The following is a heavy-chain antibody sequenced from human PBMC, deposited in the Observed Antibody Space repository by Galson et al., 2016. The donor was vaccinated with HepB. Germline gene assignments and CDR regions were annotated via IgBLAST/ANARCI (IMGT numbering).Heavy chain of an antibody. V-gene: IGHV4-59*12. Sequence: QVQLQESGPGLVKPSETLSLTCTVSGGSIISYYWSWIRQSPGKGLECIGYIYYSGSTYYNPSLKSRVTISVDTSKNQFSLKLSSVTAADTAVYYCARDRSSGSGNFGYWGQGTLVTVSS. CDR1: GGSIISYY. CDR3: ARDRSSGSGNFGY. J-gene: IGHJ4*02. CDR2: IYYSGST. D-gene: IGHD3-10*01.